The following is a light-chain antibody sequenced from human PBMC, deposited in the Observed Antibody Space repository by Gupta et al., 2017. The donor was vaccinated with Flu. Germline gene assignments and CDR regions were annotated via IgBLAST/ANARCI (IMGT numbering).Light chain of an antibody. CDR3: SSYAGAKNSV. CDR1: SSDVRGYNH. V-gene: IGLV2-8*01. Sequence: VTISCTGTSSDVRGYNHVSWHQQYPGKAPKLMIYEVSKRPSGVPDRFSGSKPGTTASLTVSGLQAEDEAVFYCSSYAGAKNSVFGGGTKLTV. J-gene: IGLJ3*02. CDR2: EVS.